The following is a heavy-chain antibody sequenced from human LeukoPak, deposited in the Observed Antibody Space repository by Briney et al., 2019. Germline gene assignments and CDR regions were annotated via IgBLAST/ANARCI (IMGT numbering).Heavy chain of an antibody. D-gene: IGHD3-22*01. Sequence: GGSLRLSCAASGFTFSSYAMSWVRQAPGKGLEWVSAISGSGGSTYYADSVKGRFTISRDNSKNTLYLQMNSLRAEDTAIYYCAKADGYYYETSGSFDYWGQGTLVTVSS. V-gene: IGHV3-23*01. CDR3: AKADGYYYETSGSFDY. CDR1: GFTFSSYA. CDR2: ISGSGGST. J-gene: IGHJ4*02.